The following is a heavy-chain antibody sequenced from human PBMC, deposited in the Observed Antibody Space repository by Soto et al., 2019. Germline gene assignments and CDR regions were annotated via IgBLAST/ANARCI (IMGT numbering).Heavy chain of an antibody. Sequence: QVHLVQSGAEVKKPGASVKVSCKGSGYAFTTYGITWVRQAPGQGLEGMGWISAHNGKTNYAQKSQGRVTVTRDTSTSTAYMELRSLRSDDTAVYYCARGRYGDYWGQGALVTVSS. J-gene: IGHJ4*02. CDR1: GYAFTTYG. CDR2: ISAHNGKT. D-gene: IGHD1-1*01. CDR3: ARGRYGDY. V-gene: IGHV1-18*01.